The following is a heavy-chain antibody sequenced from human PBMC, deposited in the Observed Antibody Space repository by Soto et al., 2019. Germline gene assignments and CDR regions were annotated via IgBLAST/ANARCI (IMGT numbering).Heavy chain of an antibody. V-gene: IGHV4-30-4*01. D-gene: IGHD3-10*01. CDR2: IYYSGST. CDR3: ARAVSGSGSSYYFNY. Sequence: QVQLQESGPGLMKSSQSLSLTCTVSGGSISSGDYYWSWIRQPPGKGLEWIGYIYYSGSTYYNPSLKSRVTISVDTSKNQFSLKLSSVTAADTAVYYCARAVSGSGSSYYFNYWGQGTLVTASS. J-gene: IGHJ4*02. CDR1: GGSISSGDYY.